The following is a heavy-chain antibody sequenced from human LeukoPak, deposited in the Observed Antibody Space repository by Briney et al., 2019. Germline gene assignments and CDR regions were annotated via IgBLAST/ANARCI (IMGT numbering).Heavy chain of an antibody. D-gene: IGHD2-2*01. CDR3: ARGPIVVGTYYYMDV. CDR2: IYSGGST. CDR1: GFTVSSYY. Sequence: GGSLRLSCAASGFTVSSYYMSWVRHTPGKGLEWVSVIYSGGSTNYADSVKGRFTISRDNAKNTLYLQMNSLRVEDTAVYYCARGPIVVGTYYYMDVWGKGTTVTVSS. V-gene: IGHV3-53*01. J-gene: IGHJ6*03.